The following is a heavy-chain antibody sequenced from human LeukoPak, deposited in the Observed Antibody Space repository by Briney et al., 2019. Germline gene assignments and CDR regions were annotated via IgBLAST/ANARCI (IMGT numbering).Heavy chain of an antibody. Sequence: PGGSLTLSCPASGFTIDDYGMHWVRQAPGKGLEWVAGISWNTGSIGYADSVKGRFTISRDNAKNSLYLQMNSLRVEDTALYYCAKCLVPKSGAYYFETWGQGTLVAVSS. CDR1: GFTIDDYG. D-gene: IGHD5-12*01. J-gene: IGHJ4*02. CDR3: AKCLVPKSGAYYFET. V-gene: IGHV3-9*01. CDR2: ISWNTGSI.